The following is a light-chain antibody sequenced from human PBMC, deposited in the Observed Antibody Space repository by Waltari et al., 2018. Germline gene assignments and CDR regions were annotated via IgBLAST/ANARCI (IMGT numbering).Light chain of an antibody. Sequence: SYELTQPPSVSVSPRQTATITCSGDKLGDKYACWYQQKPGQSPVLVIYQDNKRPSGIPERFSGSNSGNTATLTISGTKAMDEADYYCQAWDSSRVVFGGGTKLTVL. CDR3: QAWDSSRVV. V-gene: IGLV3-1*01. J-gene: IGLJ2*01. CDR1: KLGDKY. CDR2: QDN.